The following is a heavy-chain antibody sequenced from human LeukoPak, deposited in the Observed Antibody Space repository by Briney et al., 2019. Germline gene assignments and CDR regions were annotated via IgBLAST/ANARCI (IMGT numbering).Heavy chain of an antibody. Sequence: ASVKVSCKASGYTFDDEYIHWVRQAPGLGLEWMGWINPKNGDTNYAQKFQGRVTMTRDTSISTAYMELRKLKSDDSAVYYCARRVQKLVATSWFDPWGQGTLVTVSS. CDR1: GYTFDDEY. CDR3: ARRVQKLVATSWFDP. J-gene: IGHJ5*02. CDR2: INPKNGDT. V-gene: IGHV1-2*02. D-gene: IGHD5-12*01.